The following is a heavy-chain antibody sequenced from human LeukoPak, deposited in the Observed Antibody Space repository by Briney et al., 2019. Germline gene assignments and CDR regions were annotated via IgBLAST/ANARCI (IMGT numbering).Heavy chain of an antibody. D-gene: IGHD2-21*02. V-gene: IGHV3-30-3*01. CDR2: ISYDGSNK. CDR1: GFTFSSYA. CDR3: ARFRTWGDKAFDY. Sequence: GGSLRLSCAASGFTFSSYAMHWVRQAPGKGLEWVAVISYDGSNKYYADSVKGRFTISRDNSKNTLYLQMNSLRAEDTAVYYCARFRTWGDKAFDYWGQGTLVTVSS. J-gene: IGHJ4*02.